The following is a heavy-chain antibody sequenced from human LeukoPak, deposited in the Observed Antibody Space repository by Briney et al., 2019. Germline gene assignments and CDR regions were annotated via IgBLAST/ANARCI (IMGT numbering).Heavy chain of an antibody. V-gene: IGHV3-23*01. CDR1: GFTFSSYA. Sequence: GGSLRLSCAASGFTFSSYAINWVRQAPGTGLEWVSAISGSGDSTFYADSVKGRFTISRDNSKNTLHLQMNSLRAEDTAVYCCAKTPHGYSSGWNYFDYWGQGTLVTVSS. CDR2: ISGSGDST. CDR3: AKTPHGYSSGWNYFDY. J-gene: IGHJ4*02. D-gene: IGHD6-19*01.